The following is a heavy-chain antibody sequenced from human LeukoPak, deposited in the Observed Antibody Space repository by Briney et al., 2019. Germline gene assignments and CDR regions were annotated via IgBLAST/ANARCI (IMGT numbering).Heavy chain of an antibody. CDR1: GYTFTSYA. V-gene: IGHV1-3*03. Sequence: GASVKVSCKASGYTFTSYAMHWVRQAPGQRLEWMGWINAGNGNTKYSQEFQGRVTITRDTSASTAYMELSSLRSEDMAAYYCARDGSGSYTPYYYYYMDVWGKGTTV. J-gene: IGHJ6*03. CDR3: ARDGSGSYTPYYYYYMDV. CDR2: INAGNGNT. D-gene: IGHD3-10*01.